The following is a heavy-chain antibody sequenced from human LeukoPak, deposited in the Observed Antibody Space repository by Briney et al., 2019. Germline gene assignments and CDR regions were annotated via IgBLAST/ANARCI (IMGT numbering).Heavy chain of an antibody. J-gene: IGHJ4*02. CDR3: TRGYQLPGFDY. V-gene: IGHV3-73*01. CDR1: GFTFSGSA. D-gene: IGHD2-2*01. CDR2: IRSKANSYAT. Sequence: GGSLKLSCVASGFTFSGSAMHWARQASGKGLEWVGRIRSKANSYATAYAASVKGRFTISRDDSKNTAYLQMNSLKTEDTAVYYCTRGYQLPGFDYWGQGTLVTVSS.